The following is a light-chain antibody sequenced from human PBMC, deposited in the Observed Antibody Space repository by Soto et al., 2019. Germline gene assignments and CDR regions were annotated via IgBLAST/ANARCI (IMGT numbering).Light chain of an antibody. CDR1: ESIASNY. Sequence: EIVLTQSPGTLSLSPGERATLSCRASESIASNYLAWYQRKPGQAPRLLIYTASNRATGIPDKISGSGSGTDFTLTISRLEPEDFAVYYCQQYGSSPWTSGQGTKVEIK. V-gene: IGKV3-20*01. CDR3: QQYGSSPWT. J-gene: IGKJ1*01. CDR2: TAS.